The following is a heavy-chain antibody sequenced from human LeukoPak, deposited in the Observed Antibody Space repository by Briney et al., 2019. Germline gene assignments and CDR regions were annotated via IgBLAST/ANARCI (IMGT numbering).Heavy chain of an antibody. D-gene: IGHD6-13*01. V-gene: IGHV1-8*01. CDR3: ARAGAMDSSSWYKGYYYYYMDV. J-gene: IGHJ6*03. CDR1: GYTFTSYD. Sequence: EASVKVSCKASGYTFTSYDINWVRQATGQGLEWMGWMNPNSGNTGYAQKFQGRVTMTRNTSISTAYMELSSLRSEDTAVYYCARAGAMDSSSWYKGYYYYYMDVWGKGATVTVSS. CDR2: MNPNSGNT.